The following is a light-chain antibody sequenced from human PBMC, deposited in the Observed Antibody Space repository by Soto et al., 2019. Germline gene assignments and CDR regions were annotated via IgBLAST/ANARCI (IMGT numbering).Light chain of an antibody. CDR1: QSISSY. CDR3: QQTYSSSPIT. CDR2: AAS. J-gene: IGKJ5*01. V-gene: IGKV1-39*01. Sequence: DIQMTQSPSSLSTSVGDRVTITCRASQSISSYLNWYQQKPGKAPKLLIYAASSLQGGVPSRFSGRGSGTDFTLTISSLQPEDFATYYCQQTYSSSPITFGQGTRLEIK.